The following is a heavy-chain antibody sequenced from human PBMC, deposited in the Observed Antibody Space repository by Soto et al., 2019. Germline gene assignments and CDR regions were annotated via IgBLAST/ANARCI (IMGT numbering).Heavy chain of an antibody. CDR2: ISGYNGNT. CDR3: ARRPEDHMDF. Sequence: QVPLVQSGAEVKKPGASVKVSCKASGYTFTRYGISWVRQAPGQGLEWIGWISGYNGNTNYAQKLQGRVTMTKDTSTSTAYMELRSLISDDTAVYYCARRPEDHMDFWGKGTTVTVSS. V-gene: IGHV1-18*01. J-gene: IGHJ6*03. CDR1: GYTFTRYG.